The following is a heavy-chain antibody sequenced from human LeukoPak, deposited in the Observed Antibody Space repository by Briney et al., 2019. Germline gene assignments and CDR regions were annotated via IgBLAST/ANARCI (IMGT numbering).Heavy chain of an antibody. D-gene: IGHD6-6*01. CDR1: GFTFSSYA. V-gene: IGHV3-23*01. J-gene: IGHJ6*02. CDR2: ISGSGGST. Sequence: PGGSLRLSCAASGFTFSSYAMSWVRQAPGKGLEWVSAISGSGGSTYYADSVKGRFTISRDNAKNSLYLQMNSLRAEDTALYYCAKGGPGIAARELSNYYYGMDVWGQGTTVTVSS. CDR3: AKGGPGIAARELSNYYYGMDV.